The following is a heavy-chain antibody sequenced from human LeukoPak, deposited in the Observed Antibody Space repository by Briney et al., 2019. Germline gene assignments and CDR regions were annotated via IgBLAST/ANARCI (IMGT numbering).Heavy chain of an antibody. CDR3: ARNYDSSGYSNGAFDI. J-gene: IGHJ3*02. V-gene: IGHV3-20*01. CDR2: INWNGGST. Sequence: GGSLRLSCAASGFTFDDYGMSWVRQAPGKGLEWVSGINWNGGSTGYADSVKGRFTISRDNAKNSLYLQMNSLRAEDTALYHCARNYDSSGYSNGAFDIWGQGTMVTVSS. D-gene: IGHD3-22*01. CDR1: GFTFDDYG.